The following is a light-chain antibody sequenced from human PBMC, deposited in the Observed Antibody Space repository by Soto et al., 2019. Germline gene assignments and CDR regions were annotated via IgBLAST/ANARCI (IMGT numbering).Light chain of an antibody. CDR1: ESISNN. CDR2: TAS. Sequence: DILMTQSPATVSVSLGDSVSLSCRANESISNNLAWSQQKPGQPPRLLIYTASTRAPGIPARVSGGGSGTQFYLTISSLQSEDFALYYCQQYYEWPRGTFGPGTKVEI. J-gene: IGKJ1*01. V-gene: IGKV3D-15*01. CDR3: QQYYEWPRGT.